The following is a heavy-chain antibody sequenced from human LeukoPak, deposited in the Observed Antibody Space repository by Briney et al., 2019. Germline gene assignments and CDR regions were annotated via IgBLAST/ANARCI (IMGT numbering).Heavy chain of an antibody. CDR1: GYTFTSYD. CDR3: ARGRGTIFGVVIYYFDY. J-gene: IGHJ4*02. D-gene: IGHD3-3*01. V-gene: IGHV1-8*03. CDR2: MNPNSGNT. Sequence: ASVKVSCKASGYTFTSYDINWVRQATGQGLEWMGWMNPNSGNTGYAQKFQGRVTITRNTSISTAYMELSSLRSEDTAVYYCARGRGTIFGVVIYYFDYWGQETLVTVSS.